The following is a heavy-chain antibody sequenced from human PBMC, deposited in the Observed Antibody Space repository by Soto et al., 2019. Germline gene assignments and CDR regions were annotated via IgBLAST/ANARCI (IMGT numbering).Heavy chain of an antibody. D-gene: IGHD2-15*01. V-gene: IGHV1-69*12. CDR2: IIPIFGTA. CDR1: GGTFSSYA. Sequence: QVQLVQSGAEVKKPGSSVKVSCKASGGTFSSYAISWVRQAPGQGLEWMGGIIPIFGTANYAQKFQGRVTITADESTSTAYMELSSLRSEDTAVYYCARVGKRCSGGSCYSRYYYYGMDVWGQGTTVTVSS. CDR3: ARVGKRCSGGSCYSRYYYYGMDV. J-gene: IGHJ6*02.